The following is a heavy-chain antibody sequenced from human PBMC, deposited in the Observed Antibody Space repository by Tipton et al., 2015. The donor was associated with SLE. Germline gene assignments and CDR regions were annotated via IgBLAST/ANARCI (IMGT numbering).Heavy chain of an antibody. D-gene: IGHD2-2*01. CDR2: ISGSGGSTYNADST. CDR3: ARKVVVPVRDYYGMDV. V-gene: IGHV3-23*01. J-gene: IGHJ6*02. CDR1: RFTFSNYA. Sequence: GSLRLSCAASRFTFSNYAMYWVRQAPGKGLEWVSTISGSGGSTYNADSTYNADSVKGRFTISRDNAKNTLYLQMNSLRAEDTAVYYCARKVVVPVRDYYGMDVWGQGTTVTVSS.